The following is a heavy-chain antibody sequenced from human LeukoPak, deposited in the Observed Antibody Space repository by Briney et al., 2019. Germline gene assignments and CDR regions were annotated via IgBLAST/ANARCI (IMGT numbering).Heavy chain of an antibody. CDR2: IYTSGST. D-gene: IGHD3-3*01. CDR1: GGSINSGSYY. V-gene: IGHV4-61*02. CDR3: ARAGAIFGVVIFDAFDI. J-gene: IGHJ3*02. Sequence: SETLSLTCTVSGGSINSGSYYWSWIRQPAGKGLEWIGRIYTSGSTNYNPSLKSRVTVSVNTSRNQFSLKLSSVTAADTAVYYCARAGAIFGVVIFDAFDIWGQGAMVTVSS.